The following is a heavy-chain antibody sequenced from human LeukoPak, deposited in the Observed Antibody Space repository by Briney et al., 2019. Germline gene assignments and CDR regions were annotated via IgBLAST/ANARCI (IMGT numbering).Heavy chain of an antibody. D-gene: IGHD1-26*01. Sequence: SETLSLTCTVSGGSISSYYWSWIRQPPGKGLEWIGYIYYSGSTNYNPSLKSRVTISVDTSKNQFSLKLSSVTAADTAVYYCARPLTSGSGSYYSYFDYWGQGTLVTVSS. J-gene: IGHJ4*02. CDR3: ARPLTSGSGSYYSYFDY. CDR2: IYYSGST. CDR1: GGSISSYY. V-gene: IGHV4-59*12.